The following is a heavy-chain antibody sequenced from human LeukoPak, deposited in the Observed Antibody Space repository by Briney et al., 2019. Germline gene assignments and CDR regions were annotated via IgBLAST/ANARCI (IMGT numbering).Heavy chain of an antibody. V-gene: IGHV1-2*02. CDR1: GYTFTGYY. D-gene: IGHD2-8*02. J-gene: IGHJ6*02. CDR2: ISPNSGGT. CDR3: ARERVVSSGYYYGMDV. Sequence: ASDPVSCKASGYTFTGYYMHWVRQAPGQGLEWMGWISPNSGGTNYAQQFQGRVTITWDTSIGTVYMELSRLRSDDTAVYYCARERVVSSGYYYGMDVWGQGTRVTLFS.